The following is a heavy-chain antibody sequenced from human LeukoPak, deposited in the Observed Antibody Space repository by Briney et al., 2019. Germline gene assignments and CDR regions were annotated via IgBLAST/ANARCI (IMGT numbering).Heavy chain of an antibody. Sequence: PGGSLRLSCAASGFMFSDHFMDWDRQAPGKGLEWVGRARNKANSYSIEYAASVQGRFTISRDDSKTSVYLQMNSLKSEDTAVYYCAREAASSGSYFIYHCDYWGQGTLVTVSS. V-gene: IGHV3-72*01. D-gene: IGHD1-26*01. CDR2: ARNKANSYSI. CDR3: AREAASSGSYFIYHCDY. CDR1: GFMFSDHF. J-gene: IGHJ4*02.